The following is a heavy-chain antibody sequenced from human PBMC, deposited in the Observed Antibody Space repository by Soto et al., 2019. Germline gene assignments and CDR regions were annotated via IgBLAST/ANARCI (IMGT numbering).Heavy chain of an antibody. CDR3: ATTAYCSGGSCYSGPDY. CDR2: INHSGST. D-gene: IGHD2-15*01. V-gene: IGHV4-34*01. Sequence: SETLSLTCAVYGGSFSGYYWSWIRQPPGKGLEWIGEINHSGSTNYNPSLKSRVTISVDTSKNQFSLKLSSVTAADTAVYYCATTAYCSGGSCYSGPDYWGQGTLVTVSS. CDR1: GGSFSGYY. J-gene: IGHJ4*02.